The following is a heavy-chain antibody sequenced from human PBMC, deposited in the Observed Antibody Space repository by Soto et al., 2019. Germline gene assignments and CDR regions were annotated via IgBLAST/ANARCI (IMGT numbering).Heavy chain of an antibody. Sequence: QGQLVESGGGVVQPGRSLRLSCAASGFAFSNHGMHWVRQAPGKGLEWLAVIVREGSEKFYADSVKGRFTISRENSKNTLYLEMSSLRAEDTAVYYCARDADYDDNGLDLWGQGTLVTVSS. V-gene: IGHV3-33*01. D-gene: IGHD4-17*01. J-gene: IGHJ4*02. CDR1: GFAFSNHG. CDR2: IVREGSEK. CDR3: ARDADYDDNGLDL.